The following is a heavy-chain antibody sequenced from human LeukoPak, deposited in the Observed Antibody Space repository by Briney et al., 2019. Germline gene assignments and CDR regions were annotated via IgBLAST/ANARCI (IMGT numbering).Heavy chain of an antibody. CDR1: GGSISSYY. D-gene: IGHD6-13*01. CDR3: ARHQGIAAAGRYYFDY. CDR2: IYYSGST. J-gene: IGHJ4*02. Sequence: SETLSLTCTVSGGSISSYYWSWIRQPPGKRLEWIGYIYYSGSTNYNPSLKSRVTISVDTSKNQFSLKLSSVTAADTAVYYCARHQGIAAAGRYYFDYWGQGTLVTVSS. V-gene: IGHV4-59*08.